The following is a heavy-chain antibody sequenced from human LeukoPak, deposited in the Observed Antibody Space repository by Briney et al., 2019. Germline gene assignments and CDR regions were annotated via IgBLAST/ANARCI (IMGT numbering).Heavy chain of an antibody. V-gene: IGHV4-61*02. Sequence: SETLSLTCTVSGGSISSGSYYWSWIRQPAGKGLEWIGRIYTSGSTNYNPYLKSRVTISVDTSKNQFSLKLSSVTAADTAVYYCARHLNLQPHNYYFDYWGQGTLVTVSS. D-gene: IGHD1-1*01. CDR3: ARHLNLQPHNYYFDY. CDR1: GGSISSGSYY. CDR2: IYTSGST. J-gene: IGHJ4*02.